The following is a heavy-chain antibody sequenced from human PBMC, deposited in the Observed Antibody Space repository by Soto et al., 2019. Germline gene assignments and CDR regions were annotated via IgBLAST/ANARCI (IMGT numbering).Heavy chain of an antibody. CDR2: ISAYNGNT. V-gene: IGHV1-18*04. CDR3: ARDRPYYDSSGYSPFDY. CDR1: GYTFTSYG. Sequence: ASVKVSFKASGYTFTSYGISWVRQAPGQGLEWMGWISAYNGNTNYAQKLQGRVTMTTDTSTSTAYMELRSLRSDDTAVYYCARDRPYYDSSGYSPFDYWGQGTLVTVSS. J-gene: IGHJ4*02. D-gene: IGHD3-22*01.